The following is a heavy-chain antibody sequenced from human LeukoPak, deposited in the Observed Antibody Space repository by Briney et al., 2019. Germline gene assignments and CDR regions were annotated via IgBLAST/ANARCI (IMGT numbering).Heavy chain of an antibody. CDR1: GFTFSSYS. Sequence: PGGSLRLSCAASGFTFSSYSMNWVRQAPGKGLEWVSSISSSSYIYYADSVKGRFTISRDNAKNSLYLQMNSLRAEDTAVYYCARDPGRDYYFDYWGQGTLVTVSS. CDR3: ARDPGRDYYFDY. CDR2: ISSSSYI. V-gene: IGHV3-21*01. J-gene: IGHJ4*02.